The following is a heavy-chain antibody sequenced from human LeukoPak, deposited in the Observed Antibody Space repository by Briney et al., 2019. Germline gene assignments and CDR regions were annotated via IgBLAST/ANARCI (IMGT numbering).Heavy chain of an antibody. Sequence: PSEALSLTCTVAGGSISSYYWTWIRQPPGKGLEWIGYLYYSGSTNYNPSLKSRVTTSVDTSKNQFSLELSSVTAADTAMYYCARGEVSSGSYAILFDYWGQGTLVTVSS. D-gene: IGHD1-26*01. CDR3: ARGEVSSGSYAILFDY. V-gene: IGHV4-59*01. CDR2: LYYSGST. CDR1: GGSISSYY. J-gene: IGHJ4*02.